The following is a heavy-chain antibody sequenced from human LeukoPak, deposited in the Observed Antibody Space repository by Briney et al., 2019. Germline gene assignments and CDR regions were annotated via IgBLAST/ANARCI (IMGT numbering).Heavy chain of an antibody. V-gene: IGHV3-48*03. CDR2: ISSSGSII. D-gene: IGHD3-10*02. J-gene: IGHJ6*04. CDR1: GFTFSSYE. CDR3: AELGITMIGGV. Sequence: GGSLRLSCAASGFTFSSYEMNWVRQAPGKGLEWVSYISSSGSIIYYADSVKGRFAISRDNAKNPLYLQMNSLRAEDTAVYYCAELGITMIGGVWGKGTTVTISS.